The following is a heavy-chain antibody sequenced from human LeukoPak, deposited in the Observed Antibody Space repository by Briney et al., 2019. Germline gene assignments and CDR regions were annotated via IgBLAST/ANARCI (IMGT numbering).Heavy chain of an antibody. D-gene: IGHD6-13*01. Sequence: GGCLRLSCAASGFTFSSYAMSWVRQAPGKGLEWVSTISGSGGSTSYADSVKGRFTISRDNSKNTLYLQMNSLRAEDTAVYYCAKPAPGYSSSWYFGFGYWGQGTLATVSS. CDR1: GFTFSSYA. CDR3: AKPAPGYSSSWYFGFGY. CDR2: ISGSGGST. J-gene: IGHJ4*02. V-gene: IGHV3-23*01.